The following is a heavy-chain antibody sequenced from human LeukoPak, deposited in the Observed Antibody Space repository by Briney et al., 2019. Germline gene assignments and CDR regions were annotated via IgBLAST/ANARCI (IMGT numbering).Heavy chain of an antibody. D-gene: IGHD6-13*01. Sequence: SETLSLTCTVSGGSFSRYFWTWIRQTPGKGLEWIGYIDHSGSTNYSPSLQSRVTISIDTSKNQFSLKLSSVTAADTAVYYCARGYSSSWYRTFDPWGQGTLVTVSS. CDR3: ARGYSSSWYRTFDP. CDR1: GGSFSRYF. J-gene: IGHJ5*02. CDR2: IDHSGST. V-gene: IGHV4-59*12.